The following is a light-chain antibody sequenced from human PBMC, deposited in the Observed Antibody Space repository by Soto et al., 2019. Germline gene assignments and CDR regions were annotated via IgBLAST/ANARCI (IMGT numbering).Light chain of an antibody. Sequence: QSALTQPASVSGSPGQSITISCTGSTSDIGGYNYVSWYQQHPGKALKLLIYDVSYRPSGISDRFSGSKSGNTASLTISGLQPEDEADYYCSSYGASSTLFGGGTKLTVL. CDR1: TSDIGGYNY. CDR3: SSYGASSTL. V-gene: IGLV2-14*03. J-gene: IGLJ2*01. CDR2: DVS.